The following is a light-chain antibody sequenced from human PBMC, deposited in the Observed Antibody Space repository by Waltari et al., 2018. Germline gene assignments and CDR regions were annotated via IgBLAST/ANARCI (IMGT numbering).Light chain of an antibody. CDR3: QSYDNSLSGVV. J-gene: IGLJ2*01. CDR2: TNT. V-gene: IGLV1-40*01. CDR1: SSNIGAGYD. Sequence: QSVLTQPPSVSGAPGQRVTISCTGNSSNIGAGYDVHWYQQLPETAPKLLIFTNTPRPSGVPDRFSGSKSGTSASLAITGLQAEDEAHYHCQSYDNSLSGVVFGGGTKLTVL.